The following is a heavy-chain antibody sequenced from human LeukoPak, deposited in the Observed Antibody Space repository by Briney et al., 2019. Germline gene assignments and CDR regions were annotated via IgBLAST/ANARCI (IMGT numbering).Heavy chain of an antibody. CDR2: INAGNGNT. J-gene: IGHJ4*02. V-gene: IGHV1-3*01. CDR3: ARDSIYRGVIHRVFGY. Sequence: ASVKVSCKASGYTFTSYAMHWVRQAPGQRLEWMGWINAGNGNTKYSQKFQGRVTITRDTSASTAYMELSSLRSEDTAVYYCARDSIYRGVIHRVFGYWGQGTLVTVSS. D-gene: IGHD3-10*01. CDR1: GYTFTSYA.